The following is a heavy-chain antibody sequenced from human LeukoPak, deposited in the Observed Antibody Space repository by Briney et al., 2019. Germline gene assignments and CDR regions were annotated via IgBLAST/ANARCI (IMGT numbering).Heavy chain of an antibody. CDR2: INPNSGGT. CDR3: ARDDDCSSTSCSYWFDP. Sequence: GASVKVSCKASGYTFTGYYMHWVRQAPGQGLEWMGWINPNSGGTNYAQKFQGRVTMTRVTSISTAYMELSRLRSDDTAVYYCARDDDCSSTSCSYWFDPWGQGTLVTVSS. J-gene: IGHJ5*02. CDR1: GYTFTGYY. V-gene: IGHV1-2*02. D-gene: IGHD2-2*01.